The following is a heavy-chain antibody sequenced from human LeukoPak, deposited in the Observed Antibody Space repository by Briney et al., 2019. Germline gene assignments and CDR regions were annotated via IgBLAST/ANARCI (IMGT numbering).Heavy chain of an antibody. CDR2: ISGSGGTT. Sequence: GGSLRHSCAASGFTFSSYDMSWVRQAPGKGPEWVSGISGSGGTTYYADSVKGRFTISRDNSKNTLYLQMHSLRAEDTAVYYCAKASVWTMVRVVSYFDDWGQGIQVTVSS. J-gene: IGHJ4*02. D-gene: IGHD3-10*01. V-gene: IGHV3-23*01. CDR1: GFTFSSYD. CDR3: AKASVWTMVRVVSYFDD.